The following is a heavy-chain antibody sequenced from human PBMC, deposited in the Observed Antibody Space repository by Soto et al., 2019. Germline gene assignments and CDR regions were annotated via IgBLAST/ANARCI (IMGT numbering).Heavy chain of an antibody. D-gene: IGHD5-12*01. Sequence: EVQLVESGGGLVQPGGSLRLSCAASGFTFSSYEMDWVRQAPGKGLEWVAYINSGGSSIYYADSVKGRFTISRDNAKNSRYLQMNSLRAEDTAVYYCAKEKSVMYSGYDAFDICGQGTMVTVS. V-gene: IGHV3-48*03. CDR3: AKEKSVMYSGYDAFDI. CDR2: INSGGSSI. J-gene: IGHJ3*02. CDR1: GFTFSSYE.